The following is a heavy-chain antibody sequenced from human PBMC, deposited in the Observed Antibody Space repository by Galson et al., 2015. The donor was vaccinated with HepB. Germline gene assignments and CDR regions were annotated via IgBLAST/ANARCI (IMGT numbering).Heavy chain of an antibody. CDR2: INHSGST. CDR1: GGSFSGYY. J-gene: IGHJ4*02. CDR3: AGGYCSSTSCHYYFDY. V-gene: IGHV4-34*01. D-gene: IGHD2-2*01. Sequence: ETLSLTCAVYGGSFSGYYWSWIRQPPGKGLEWIGEINHSGSTNYNPSLKSRVTISVDTSKNQFSLKLSSVTAADTAVYYCAGGYCSSTSCHYYFDYWGQGTLVTVSS.